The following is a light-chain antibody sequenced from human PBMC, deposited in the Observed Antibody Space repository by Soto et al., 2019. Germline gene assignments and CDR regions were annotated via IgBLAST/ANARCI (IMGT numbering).Light chain of an antibody. CDR3: QQYSTYLGT. J-gene: IGKJ1*01. CDR2: AAS. V-gene: IGKV3-15*01. CDR1: QTISNM. Sequence: EVVMTQSPATLSVSPGDKVSLSCRANQTISNMLAWYQQKPGQAPRLLIYAASTRATGVSARFSGSGSGTEFTLTISSLQPDDFATYYCQQYSTYLGTFGHGTKVDI.